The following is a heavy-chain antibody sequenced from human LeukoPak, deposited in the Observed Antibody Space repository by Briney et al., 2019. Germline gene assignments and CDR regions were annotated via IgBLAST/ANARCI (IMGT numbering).Heavy chain of an antibody. Sequence: PGRSLRLSCAASGFTFSSYAMHWVRQAPGKGLEWLAVISYDGSNKYYADSVKGRFTISRDNSKNTLYLQMNSLRAEDTAVYYCARVPSRVAAAGTFDYWGQGTLVTVSS. J-gene: IGHJ4*02. CDR2: ISYDGSNK. CDR3: ARVPSRVAAAGTFDY. D-gene: IGHD6-13*01. V-gene: IGHV3-30*04. CDR1: GFTFSSYA.